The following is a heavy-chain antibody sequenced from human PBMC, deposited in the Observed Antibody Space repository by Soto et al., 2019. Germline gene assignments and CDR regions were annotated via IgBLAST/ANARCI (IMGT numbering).Heavy chain of an antibody. V-gene: IGHV3-21*01. CDR1: GFTFSSYS. CDR2: ISSSSSYI. Sequence: EVQLVESGGGLVKPGGSLRLSCAASGFTFSSYSMNWVRQAPGKGLEWVSSISSSSSYIYYTDSVKGRFTISRDNAKNSLYLQMNSLRAEDTAVYYCARGYCSSTSCSSLTQPHYGMDVWGQGNTVTVSS. CDR3: ARGYCSSTSCSSLTQPHYGMDV. D-gene: IGHD2-2*01. J-gene: IGHJ6*02.